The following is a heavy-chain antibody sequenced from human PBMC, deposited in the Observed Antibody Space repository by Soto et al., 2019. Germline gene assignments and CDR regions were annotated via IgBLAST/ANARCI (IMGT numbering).Heavy chain of an antibody. CDR3: ARGHSQWLVSGGMDV. J-gene: IGHJ6*01. V-gene: IGHV1-46*01. Sequence: GASVNVSFKDSGYPFTSYYMHLVRQAPGQRLEWIGIINPSGSSTSYAQKFQGRVTMTRDTSTSTVYMELRSLRSEDTAVYYCARGHSQWLVSGGMDVWGQGTTVTVSS. CDR1: GYPFTSYY. CDR2: INPSGSST. D-gene: IGHD6-19*01.